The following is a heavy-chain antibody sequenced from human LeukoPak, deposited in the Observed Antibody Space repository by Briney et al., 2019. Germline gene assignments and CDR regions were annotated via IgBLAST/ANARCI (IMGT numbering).Heavy chain of an antibody. CDR1: GSTFTSYG. CDR2: FSAYNRNT. Sequence: ASGKASCKASGSTFTSYGISWERQVPGQGLEWMGWFSAYNRNTNYAQKLQGRVTMTTATSTSTAYKELRSLRSDDTAVYYCALIAAAGYFDPWGQGTLVTVSS. D-gene: IGHD6-13*01. CDR3: ALIAAAGYFDP. J-gene: IGHJ5*02. V-gene: IGHV1-18*04.